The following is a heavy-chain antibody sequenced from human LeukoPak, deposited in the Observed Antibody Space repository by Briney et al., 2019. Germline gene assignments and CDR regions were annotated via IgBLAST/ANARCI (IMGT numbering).Heavy chain of an antibody. CDR1: GFTFSSYA. D-gene: IGHD6-13*01. CDR3: AKVVYSSGWYGYFQH. J-gene: IGHJ1*01. V-gene: IGHV3-23*01. CDR2: IRGSGGST. Sequence: GGSLRLSCAASGFTFSSYAMSWVRQAPGKGLEWVSAIRGSGGSTYYADSVKGRFTISRDNSKNTLYLQMNSLRAEDTAVYYCAKVVYSSGWYGYFQHWGQGTLVTVSS.